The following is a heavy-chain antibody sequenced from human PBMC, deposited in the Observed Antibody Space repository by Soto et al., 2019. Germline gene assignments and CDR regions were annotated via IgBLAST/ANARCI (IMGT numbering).Heavy chain of an antibody. D-gene: IGHD3-10*01. V-gene: IGHV1-18*01. CDR3: ARVDEKWSGESSYYMDV. J-gene: IGHJ6*03. CDR1: GYTFTSYG. CDR2: ISAYNGNT. Sequence: SVKVSCKASGYTFTSYGISWVRQAPGQGLEWMGWISAYNGNTNYAQKLQGRVTMTTDTSTSTAYMELRSLRSDDTAVYYCARVDEKWSGESSYYMDVWGKGTTVTVSS.